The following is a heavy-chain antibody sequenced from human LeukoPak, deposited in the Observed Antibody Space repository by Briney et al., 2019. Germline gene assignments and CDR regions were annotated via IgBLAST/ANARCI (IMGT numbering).Heavy chain of an antibody. CDR3: TTSCDYGDCKYAFDI. J-gene: IGHJ3*02. CDR1: GFTFSNAW. D-gene: IGHD4-17*01. Sequence: GGSLRLSCAASGFTFSNAWMSWVRQAPGKGGGWVGRIKSKNDGGTTDYAAPVKGRFTISRDDSKNTLYLQMNSLKTEDTAVYYCTTSCDYGDCKYAFDIWGQGTVVTVSS. V-gene: IGHV3-15*01. CDR2: IKSKNDGGTT.